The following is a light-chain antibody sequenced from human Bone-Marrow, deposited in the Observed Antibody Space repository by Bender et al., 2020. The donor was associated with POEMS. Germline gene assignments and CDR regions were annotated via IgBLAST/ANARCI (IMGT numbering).Light chain of an antibody. V-gene: IGLV2-8*01. J-gene: IGLJ1*01. CDR3: SSFVGTNNFV. CDR1: SSDVGNYNY. Sequence: QSALTQPPSASGSPGQSVTISCTGTSSDVGNYNYVSWYQQRPGKAPKLMIYGVNQRPSGVPDRFAGSKSGNTASRTVSGLQAEDEADYYCSSFVGTNNFVCGTGTTVTVL. CDR2: GVN.